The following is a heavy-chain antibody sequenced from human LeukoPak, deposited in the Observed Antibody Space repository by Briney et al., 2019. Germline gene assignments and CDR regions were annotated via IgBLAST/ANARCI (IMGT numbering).Heavy chain of an antibody. CDR1: GFTFSSYA. Sequence: GGSLRLSCAASGFTFSSYAMSWVRQAPGKGLEWVSAISGSGGSTYYADSVKGRFTISRDNSKNTLYLQMNSLRAEDTAVYYSAKDPNIRSYTGGGYWGQGTLVTVSS. J-gene: IGHJ4*02. V-gene: IGHV3-23*01. CDR2: ISGSGGST. D-gene: IGHD1-26*01. CDR3: AKDPNIRSYTGGGY.